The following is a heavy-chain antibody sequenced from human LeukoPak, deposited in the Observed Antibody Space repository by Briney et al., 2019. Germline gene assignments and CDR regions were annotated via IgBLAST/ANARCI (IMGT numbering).Heavy chain of an antibody. CDR1: GFTFSTYW. D-gene: IGHD1/OR15-1a*01. Sequence: GGSLRLSCAASGFTFSTYWMHWVRQAPGKGLVWVSRINSDGRITSYADSVKGRFTISRDNAKNTLSLQMNTLRVEDTAVYYCARDPSGSSTTSFDYWGQGTLVTVSS. V-gene: IGHV3-74*01. CDR2: INSDGRIT. J-gene: IGHJ4*02. CDR3: ARDPSGSSTTSFDY.